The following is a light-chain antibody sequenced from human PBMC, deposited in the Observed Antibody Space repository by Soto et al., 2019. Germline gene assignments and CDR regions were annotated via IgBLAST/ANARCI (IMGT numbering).Light chain of an antibody. CDR3: QQYNSIPGT. J-gene: IGKJ1*01. V-gene: IGKV1-5*01. CDR2: DAS. Sequence: DIQMTQSPSTLSASVGDRVTITCRASQSISSWLAWYQQKPGKAPKLLIYDASSLESGVPSRFSGSGSGTEFTLTISSLRPDDFATYYCQQYNSIPGTFGQGTKVDIK. CDR1: QSISSW.